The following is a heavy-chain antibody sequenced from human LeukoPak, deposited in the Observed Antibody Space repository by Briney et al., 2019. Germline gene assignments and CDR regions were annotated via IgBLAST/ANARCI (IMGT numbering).Heavy chain of an antibody. Sequence: GVSLRLSCAASGFTFSSYDMHWVRQAKGKGLEGVSAIGTAGDTYYPGSVKGRFNISRDNSKNTLYLQMNSLTAEDTAVYYCAPLVVVAEGRTYWGQGTLVTVSS. J-gene: IGHJ4*02. CDR2: IGTAGDT. D-gene: IGHD2-15*01. CDR1: GFTFSSYD. V-gene: IGHV3-13*01. CDR3: APLVVVAEGRTY.